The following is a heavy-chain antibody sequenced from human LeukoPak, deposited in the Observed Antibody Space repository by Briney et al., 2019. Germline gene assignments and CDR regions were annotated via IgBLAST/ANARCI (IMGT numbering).Heavy chain of an antibody. V-gene: IGHV3-64*01. D-gene: IGHD6-13*01. Sequence: PGGSLRLSCAASGFTFSSYAMHWVRQAPGKGLEYVSGISSNGGSTYYANSVKGRFTISRDNSKNTLYLQMGSLRAEDMAVYYCVRSSWYDYWGQGTLVTVSS. CDR3: VRSSWYDY. CDR1: GFTFSSYA. J-gene: IGHJ4*02. CDR2: ISSNGGST.